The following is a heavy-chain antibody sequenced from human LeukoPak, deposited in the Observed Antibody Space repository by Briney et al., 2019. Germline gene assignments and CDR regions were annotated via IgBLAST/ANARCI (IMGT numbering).Heavy chain of an antibody. CDR2: TVGGGSPNT. J-gene: IGHJ4*02. CDR1: GFYFANYA. V-gene: IGHV3-23*01. D-gene: IGHD2-21*02. Sequence: GGSLRLSCAASGFYFANYAMSWVRQAPGKGLEWVSATVGGGSPNTYYADSVKGRFTISRDNSKNTLYLQMNSLRGDDTAVYYCARSYCGGDCYHIDYWGQGTLVTVSS. CDR3: ARSYCGGDCYHIDY.